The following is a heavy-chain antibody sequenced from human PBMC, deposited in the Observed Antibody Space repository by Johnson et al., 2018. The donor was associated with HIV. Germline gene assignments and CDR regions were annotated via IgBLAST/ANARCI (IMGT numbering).Heavy chain of an antibody. CDR3: ARDQGIAARPGWCDV. J-gene: IGHJ3*01. Sequence: QAQLVESGGGLVKPGGSLRLYCAASGFSFSDYYMSWVRQAPGKGLEWVSYISNTGATTYYADSVKGRFTVSRDHAKNALYLQMNSLRDDDSAVYVCARDQGIAARPGWCDVWGQGTLVTVSS. D-gene: IGHD6-6*01. CDR2: ISNTGATT. CDR1: GFSFSDYY. V-gene: IGHV3-11*04.